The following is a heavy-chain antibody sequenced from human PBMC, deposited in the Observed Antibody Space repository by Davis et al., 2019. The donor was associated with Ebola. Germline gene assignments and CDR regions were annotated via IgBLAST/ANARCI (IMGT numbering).Heavy chain of an antibody. Sequence: GSLRLSCAVSGGSFSNYYWTWIRQTPGKGLEWIGEINLVLSTSYNPSLKSRVTISVDTSKNQFSLKLSSVTAADTAVYYGVNNGVDYWGQGILVTVSS. V-gene: IGHV4-34*01. CDR2: INLVLST. CDR1: GGSFSNYY. CDR3: VNNGVDY. D-gene: IGHD1-14*01. J-gene: IGHJ4*02.